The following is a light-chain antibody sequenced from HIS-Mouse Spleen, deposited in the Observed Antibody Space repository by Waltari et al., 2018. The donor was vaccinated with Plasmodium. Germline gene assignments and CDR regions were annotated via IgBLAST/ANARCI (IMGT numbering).Light chain of an antibody. CDR3: YSTDSSGNHRV. J-gene: IGLJ3*02. Sequence: SYELTQPPSVSVSPGQKARITCSGDALPKNYAYWYQQKSGKAPVLVIYEDSKRPSGIPERFSGSSSGTMATLTISGAQVEDEADYYCYSTDSSGNHRVFGGGTKLTVL. V-gene: IGLV3-10*01. CDR1: ALPKNY. CDR2: EDS.